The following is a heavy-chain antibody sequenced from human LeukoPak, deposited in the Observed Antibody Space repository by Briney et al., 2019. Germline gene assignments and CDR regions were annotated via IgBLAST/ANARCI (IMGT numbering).Heavy chain of an antibody. V-gene: IGHV3-9*01. J-gene: IGHJ4*02. Sequence: GGSLRLSCAASGFTFDDYAMHWVRQAPGKGLEWVSGISWNSGSIGYADSVKGRFTISRDNAKNSLYLQMNSLRAEGTALYYCAKDYSRFHSSWYFCYFDYWGQGTLVTVSS. CDR3: AKDYSRFHSSWYFCYFDY. CDR1: GFTFDDYA. CDR2: ISWNSGSI. D-gene: IGHD6-13*01.